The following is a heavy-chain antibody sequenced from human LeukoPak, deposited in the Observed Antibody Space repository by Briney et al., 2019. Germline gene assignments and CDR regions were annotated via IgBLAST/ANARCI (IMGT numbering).Heavy chain of an antibody. CDR3: ARGSPEYYDFWSGYYLNY. CDR2: IKQDGSEK. V-gene: IGHV3-7*03. CDR1: GFTFSDYW. Sequence: GGSLRLSCAASGFTFSDYWMSWVRQAPGKGLEWVANIKQDGSEKYYVDPVKGRFTISRDNAKNSLYLQMNSLRAEDTAVYYCARGSPEYYDFWSGYYLNYWGQGTLVTVSS. J-gene: IGHJ4*02. D-gene: IGHD3-3*01.